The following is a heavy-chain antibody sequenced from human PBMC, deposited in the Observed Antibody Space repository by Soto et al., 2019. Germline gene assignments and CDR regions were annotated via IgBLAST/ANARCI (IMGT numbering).Heavy chain of an antibody. V-gene: IGHV3-7*01. J-gene: IGHJ4*02. D-gene: IGHD3-22*01. Sequence: GGSLRLSCAASGFTFSSYAMNWVRQAPGKGLEWVANIKEDGTAKYYLDSVKGRFTVSRDNAKNSLYLQMNSLRAEDTAMYYCTTDRGYLTFDYWGQGTLVTVSS. CDR2: IKEDGTAK. CDR3: TTDRGYLTFDY. CDR1: GFTFSSYA.